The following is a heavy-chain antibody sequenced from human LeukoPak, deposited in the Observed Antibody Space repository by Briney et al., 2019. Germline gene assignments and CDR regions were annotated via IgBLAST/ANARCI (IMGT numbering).Heavy chain of an antibody. D-gene: IGHD1-1*01. CDR2: SSTYNSDT. CDR1: GYTFTSYG. J-gene: IGHJ4*02. V-gene: IGHV1-18*01. Sequence: ASVKVSCKASGYTFTSYGITWVRQAPGQGLEWMGWSSTYNSDTKYAQSLQGRVTMTTDTSTNTAYMELRDLRSDDTAVYYCAREPNWAYYFDYGGQGTLV. CDR3: AREPNWAYYFDY.